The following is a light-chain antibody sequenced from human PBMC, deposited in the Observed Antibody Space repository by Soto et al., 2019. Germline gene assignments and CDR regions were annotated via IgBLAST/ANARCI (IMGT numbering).Light chain of an antibody. V-gene: IGKV3-15*01. Sequence: EIVMTQSPVTLSVSPGERATLSCRASQNVSSNLAWYQQKPGQTPRLLIYGASTRATGIPVRFSGSGSGAEFTLTITSLQSEDFAVYYCQQYNDWPRTFGRGTKVEIK. CDR2: GAS. J-gene: IGKJ1*01. CDR3: QQYNDWPRT. CDR1: QNVSSN.